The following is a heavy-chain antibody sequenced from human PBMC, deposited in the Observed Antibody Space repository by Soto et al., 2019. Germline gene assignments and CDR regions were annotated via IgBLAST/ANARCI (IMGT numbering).Heavy chain of an antibody. CDR1: GFTFSSYS. Sequence: EVQLVESGGGLVKPGGSLRLSCAASGFTFSSYSMNWVRQAPGEGLEWVSSISSSRSYIYYAESVKGRLTISRDNPKKSVYLQMNRLRVEDTAVYYCARAVVAATNRLGPWGQGILVTVSS. CDR2: ISSSRSYI. V-gene: IGHV3-21*01. J-gene: IGHJ5*02. D-gene: IGHD2-15*01. CDR3: ARAVVAATNRLGP.